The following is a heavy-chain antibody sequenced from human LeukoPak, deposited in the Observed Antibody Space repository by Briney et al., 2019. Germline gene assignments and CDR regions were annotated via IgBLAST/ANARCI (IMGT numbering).Heavy chain of an antibody. J-gene: IGHJ4*02. CDR3: AKDLRAATITLTDY. CDR1: GFPFSSYG. D-gene: IGHD5-24*01. CDR2: IRYDGSNK. V-gene: IGHV3-30*02. Sequence: GGSLGLSCEASGFPFSSYGMHWVRKAPAKGLEGVAFIRYDGSNKYYADSVKGRFTISRDNSKNTLYLQMNSLRAEDTAVYYCAKDLRAATITLTDYWGQGTLVTVSS.